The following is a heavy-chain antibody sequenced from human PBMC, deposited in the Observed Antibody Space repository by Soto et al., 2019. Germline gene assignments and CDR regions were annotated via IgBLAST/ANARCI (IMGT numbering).Heavy chain of an antibody. D-gene: IGHD3-22*01. J-gene: IGHJ4*02. CDR1: GFTFSSYE. CDR3: ARGGAYDSSGYSFVY. CDR2: ISSSGSTI. Sequence: GSLRLSCAASGFTFSSYEMNWVRQAPGKGLEWVSYISSSGSTIYYADSVKGRFTISRDNAKNSLYLQMNSLRAEDTAVYYCARGGAYDSSGYSFVYWGQGTLVTVSS. V-gene: IGHV3-48*03.